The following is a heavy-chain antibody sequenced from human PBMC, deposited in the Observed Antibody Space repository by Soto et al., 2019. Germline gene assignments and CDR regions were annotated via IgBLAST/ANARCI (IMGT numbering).Heavy chain of an antibody. D-gene: IGHD4-17*01. V-gene: IGHV1-18*01. CDR2: ISAYNGNT. CDR3: ARDCDYGDYWDYFDY. Sequence: ASVKVSCKASGYTFTSYGISWVRQAPGQGLEWMGWISAYNGNTNYAQKLQGRVTMTTDTSTSTAYMELRSPRSDDTAVYYCARDCDYGDYWDYFDYWGQGTLVTVSS. J-gene: IGHJ4*02. CDR1: GYTFTSYG.